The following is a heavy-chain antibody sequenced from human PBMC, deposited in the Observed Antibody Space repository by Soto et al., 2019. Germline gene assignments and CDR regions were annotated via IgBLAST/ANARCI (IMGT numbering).Heavy chain of an antibody. D-gene: IGHD3-10*01. J-gene: IGHJ4*02. V-gene: IGHV1-46*03. Sequence: QVQLVQSGAEVKKPGASVKVSCKASGYTFTSYYMHWVRQAPGQGLEWMGIINPSGGSTSYAQKFQGRLTMTRETSTSTVYMELSSLGSEDTAVYYCARDLRITMVRGVISYFDSWDQGTLVTVSS. CDR3: ARDLRITMVRGVISYFDS. CDR1: GYTFTSYY. CDR2: INPSGGST.